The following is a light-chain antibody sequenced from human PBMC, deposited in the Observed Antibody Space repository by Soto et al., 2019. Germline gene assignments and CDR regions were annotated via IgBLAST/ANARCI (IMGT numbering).Light chain of an antibody. CDR3: QQYSSTPCT. Sequence: EVVVTQSPATLSVSPGERATLSCWASQTVSRNLTWYQHRPGQAPRLLIYDISNWEAGVPARFSGSGSETEFTLTIRSLQSDDYAVYYCQQYSSTPCTFGQGTKVDI. V-gene: IGKV3-15*01. CDR2: DIS. CDR1: QTVSRN. J-gene: IGKJ1*01.